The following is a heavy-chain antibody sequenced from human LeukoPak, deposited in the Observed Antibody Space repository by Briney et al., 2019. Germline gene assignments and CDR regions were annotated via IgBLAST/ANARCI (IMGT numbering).Heavy chain of an antibody. CDR2: IYESGST. CDR1: GGSISNYY. J-gene: IGHJ4*02. D-gene: IGHD3-22*01. V-gene: IGHV4-59*01. Sequence: PSETLSLTCTVSGGSISNYYWSWIRQPPGKGLVWIGYIYESGSTNYNPSLKSRVTMSLDTSKNQFSLKLSSVTAADTAVYYCARDCYDSSGCFDYWGQGTLVTVSS. CDR3: ARDCYDSSGCFDY.